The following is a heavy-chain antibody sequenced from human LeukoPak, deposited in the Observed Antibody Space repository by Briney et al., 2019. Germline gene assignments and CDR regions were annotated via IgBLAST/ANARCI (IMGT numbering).Heavy chain of an antibody. J-gene: IGHJ3*02. Sequence: ASVKVSCKASGYTFTGYYMHWVRQAPGQGLEWMGWINPNSGGTNYAQKFQGRVTMTRDTSISTAYMELSSLTSDDTTVYYCARRRVYDILTSYAFDIWGQGTMVTASS. D-gene: IGHD3-9*01. CDR2: INPNSGGT. V-gene: IGHV1-2*02. CDR1: GYTFTGYY. CDR3: ARRRVYDILTSYAFDI.